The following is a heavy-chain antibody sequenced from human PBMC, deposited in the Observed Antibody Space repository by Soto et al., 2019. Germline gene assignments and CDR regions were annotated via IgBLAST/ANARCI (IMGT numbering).Heavy chain of an antibody. CDR1: GFTFSSYS. Sequence: GGSLRLSCAASGFTFSSYSMNWVRQAPGKGLEWVSSISSSSSYIYYADSVKGRFTISRDNAKNSLYLQMNSLRAEDTAVYYCARDPKVNYDFWSVNWFDPWGQGTLVTVSS. CDR3: ARDPKVNYDFWSVNWFDP. J-gene: IGHJ5*02. CDR2: ISSSSSYI. V-gene: IGHV3-21*01. D-gene: IGHD3-3*01.